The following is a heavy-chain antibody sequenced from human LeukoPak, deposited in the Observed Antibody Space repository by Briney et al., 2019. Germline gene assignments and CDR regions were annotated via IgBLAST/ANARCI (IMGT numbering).Heavy chain of an antibody. CDR3: ARSGVGYFYDSTGYYPLDY. CDR1: GYTFTNYG. D-gene: IGHD3-22*01. V-gene: IGHV1-18*01. J-gene: IGHJ4*02. CDR2: ISAYTGNT. Sequence: ASVKVSCKASGYTFTNYGISWVRQAPGQGLEWVGWISAYTGNTNYAQNLQGRVTMTTDTSTGTAYMELRSLRSDDTAVYYCARSGVGYFYDSTGYYPLDYWGQGTLVTVSS.